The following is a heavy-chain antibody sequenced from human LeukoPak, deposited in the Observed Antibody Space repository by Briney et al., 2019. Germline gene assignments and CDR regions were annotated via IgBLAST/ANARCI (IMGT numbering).Heavy chain of an antibody. Sequence: PSETLSLTCAVYGGSFSGYYWSWIRQPPGKGLEWIGEINHSGSTNYNPSLKSRVTISVDTSKNQFSLKLSSVTAADTAVYYCARGFPGIAVVWGQGTLVTVSS. V-gene: IGHV4-34*01. D-gene: IGHD6-19*01. CDR2: INHSGST. CDR1: GGSFSGYY. J-gene: IGHJ4*02. CDR3: ARGFPGIAVV.